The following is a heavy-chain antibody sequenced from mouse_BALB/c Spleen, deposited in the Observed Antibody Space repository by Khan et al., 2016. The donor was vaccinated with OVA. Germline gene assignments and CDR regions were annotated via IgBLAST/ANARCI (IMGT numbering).Heavy chain of an antibody. J-gene: IGHJ2*01. CDR1: GYSITSDYA. V-gene: IGHV3-2*02. CDR3: ARIHGGEFDY. D-gene: IGHD1-2*01. CDR2: ITYSCNT. Sequence: EVQLVESGPGLVKPSQSLSLTCTVTGYSITSDYAWNWIRQFPRNKLECMGYITYSCNTKYNPSLKSRISITRSTYKNQFCLPLNFVTVEDTGTYYCARIHGGEFDYWGQGTTLTVSS.